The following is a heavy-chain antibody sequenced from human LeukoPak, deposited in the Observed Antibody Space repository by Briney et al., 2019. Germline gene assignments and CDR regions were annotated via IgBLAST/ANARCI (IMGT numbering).Heavy chain of an antibody. J-gene: IGHJ1*01. CDR1: GFTFSSYW. Sequence: PGGSLRLSCAASGFTFSSYWMSWVRQAPGKGLEWVANIKQDGSEKYYVDSVKGRFTISRDNVKNSLYLQMNSLRAEDTAVYYCARLPDDYGDYKYFHHWGQGTLVTVSS. CDR2: IKQDGSEK. V-gene: IGHV3-7*01. D-gene: IGHD4-17*01. CDR3: ARLPDDYGDYKYFHH.